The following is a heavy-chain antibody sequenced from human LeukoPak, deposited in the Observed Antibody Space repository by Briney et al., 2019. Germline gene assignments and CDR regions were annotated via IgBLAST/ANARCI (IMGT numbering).Heavy chain of an antibody. Sequence: GGSLRLSCAVSGITLSNYGMSWVRQAPGEGLEWVAGISDSGGSTNYADSVKGRFTISRDNPKNTLYLQMNSLRAEDTAVYFCAKRGVVIRAVILVGFHKEAYYFDYWGQGALVTVSS. CDR3: AKRGVVIRAVILVGFHKEAYYFDY. V-gene: IGHV3-23*01. CDR1: GITLSNYG. J-gene: IGHJ4*02. D-gene: IGHD3-10*01. CDR2: ISDSGGST.